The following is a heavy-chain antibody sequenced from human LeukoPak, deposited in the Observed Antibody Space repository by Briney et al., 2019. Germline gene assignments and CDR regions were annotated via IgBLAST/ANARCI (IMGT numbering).Heavy chain of an antibody. D-gene: IGHD6-19*01. J-gene: IGHJ4*02. V-gene: IGHV4-34*01. Sequence: TSDPLSLTCAVYGGSFSGYYWSWLRQPPGRGVKWIGEINHSGSTNYNTSLKSRVTISVDTSKDQFSLKLSSVTAADTAVYDCARVPYGSGRYRDFDYWGQGTLVTVSS. CDR3: ARVPYGSGRYRDFDY. CDR1: GGSFSGYY. CDR2: INHSGST.